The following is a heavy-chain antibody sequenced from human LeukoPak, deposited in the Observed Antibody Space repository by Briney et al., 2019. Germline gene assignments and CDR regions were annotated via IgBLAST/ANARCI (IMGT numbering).Heavy chain of an antibody. V-gene: IGHV3-23*01. Sequence: PGGSLRLSCAASGFTFSSYAMSWVRQAPGKGLEWASAISGSGGSTYYADSVKGRLTISRDNSKNTLYLQMNSLRAEDTAVYYCAKDHEWLVPSNFDYWGQGTLVTVSS. CDR2: ISGSGGST. CDR3: AKDHEWLVPSNFDY. CDR1: GFTFSSYA. J-gene: IGHJ4*02. D-gene: IGHD6-19*01.